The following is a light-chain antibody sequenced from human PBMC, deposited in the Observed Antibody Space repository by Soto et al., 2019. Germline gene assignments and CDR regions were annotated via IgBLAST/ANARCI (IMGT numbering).Light chain of an antibody. Sequence: EIVLTQSPDTLSVSPGERATLSCRASQSVSSSSLAWYQQKPGQAPRLLIYGASNRATGIPDRFSGSGSGTDFTLTISRLEPEDFAVYYGHQYGSSPLCTFGQGTKVEIK. CDR3: HQYGSSPLCT. CDR2: GAS. J-gene: IGKJ1*01. CDR1: QSVSSSS. V-gene: IGKV3-20*01.